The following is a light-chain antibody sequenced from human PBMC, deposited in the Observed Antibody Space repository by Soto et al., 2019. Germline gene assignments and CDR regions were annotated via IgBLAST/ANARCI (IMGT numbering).Light chain of an antibody. CDR2: AAS. CDR3: QQLNSYLSLT. Sequence: DIQLTQSPSFLSASVGDRVTITCRASQGISSYLAWYQRKPGKAPKLLIYAASTLQSGVPSRFSGSGSGTEFTLTISSLQPEDFATYYCQQLNSYLSLTFGGGTKVEI. J-gene: IGKJ4*01. V-gene: IGKV1-9*01. CDR1: QGISSY.